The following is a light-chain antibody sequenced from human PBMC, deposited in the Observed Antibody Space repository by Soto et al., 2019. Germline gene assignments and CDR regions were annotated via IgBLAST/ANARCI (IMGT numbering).Light chain of an antibody. CDR1: SSDVGGYNY. J-gene: IGLJ3*02. Sequence: QSALTQPGSVSGSPGQSITISCTGTSSDVGGYNYVSWYQQHPGKAPKLMIYEVNNRPSGVSNRFCGSKSGNTASLTISGLQAEDEADYYCTSYTSRSTGVFGGGTKLTVL. CDR2: EVN. CDR3: TSYTSRSTGV. V-gene: IGLV2-14*01.